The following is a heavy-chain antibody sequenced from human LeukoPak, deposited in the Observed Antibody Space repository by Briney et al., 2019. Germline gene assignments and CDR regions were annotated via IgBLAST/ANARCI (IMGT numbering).Heavy chain of an antibody. Sequence: GESLKISCKGSGYSFTSYWIGWVRQMPGKGLEWMGIIYPGDSDTRYSPSFQGQVTISADKSISTAYLQWSSLKASDTAMYYCARQTAAGGSFYYYGMDVWGQGTTVTVSS. CDR3: ARQTAAGGSFYYYGMDV. J-gene: IGHJ6*02. D-gene: IGHD6-13*01. CDR1: GYSFTSYW. V-gene: IGHV5-51*01. CDR2: IYPGDSDT.